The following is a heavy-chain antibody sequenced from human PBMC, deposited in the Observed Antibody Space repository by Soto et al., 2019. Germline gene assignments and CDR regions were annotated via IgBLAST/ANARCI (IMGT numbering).Heavy chain of an antibody. V-gene: IGHV1-18*01. Sequence: QVQLVQSGAEVKKPGASVKVSCKASGYTFTSYGISWVRQAPGQGLEWMGWISAYNGNTNYAQKLQGRVTMTTDTSTSTADMELRSLRSDDTAVYYCARDWGSGSYSGGYGFDYWGQGTLVTVSS. CDR2: ISAYNGNT. D-gene: IGHD3-10*01. CDR1: GYTFTSYG. J-gene: IGHJ4*02. CDR3: ARDWGSGSYSGGYGFDY.